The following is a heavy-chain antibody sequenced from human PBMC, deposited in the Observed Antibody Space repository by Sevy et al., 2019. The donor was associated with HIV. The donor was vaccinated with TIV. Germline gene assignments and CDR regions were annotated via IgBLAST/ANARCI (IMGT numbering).Heavy chain of an antibody. D-gene: IGHD3-22*01. Sequence: ASVKVSCKVSGKTLTQLSMHWVRQAPGKGLEWRGSYDPEDDKRIYAQKFQGRVTMTEDTSTDTAYMELRILRSEDTAVYYCATTKDYYESSGSPFDYWGQGTLVTVSS. J-gene: IGHJ4*02. CDR1: GKTLTQLS. V-gene: IGHV1-24*01. CDR2: YDPEDDKR. CDR3: ATTKDYYESSGSPFDY.